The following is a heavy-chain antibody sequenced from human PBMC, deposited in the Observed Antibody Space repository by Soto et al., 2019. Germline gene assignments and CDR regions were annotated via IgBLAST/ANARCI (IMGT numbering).Heavy chain of an antibody. J-gene: IGHJ6*02. CDR3: ARELGGYYGMDV. CDR2: INPNSGGT. CDR1: GYTFTGYY. D-gene: IGHD1-26*01. V-gene: IGHV1-2*02. Sequence: ASVKVPCKASGYTFTGYYMHWVRQAPGQGLEWMGWINPNSGGTNYAQKFQGRVTMTRDTSISTAYMELSRLRSDDTAVYYCARELGGYYGMDVWGQGTTVTVSS.